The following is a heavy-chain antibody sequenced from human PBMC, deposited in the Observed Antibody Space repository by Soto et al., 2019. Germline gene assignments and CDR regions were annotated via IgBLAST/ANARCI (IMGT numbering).Heavy chain of an antibody. V-gene: IGHV3-23*01. Sequence: EVQLLESGGGLVQPGGSLRLSCGVSGFTFSNYAMSWVRQAPGKGLEWVSAINIGGDTTYYADSVKGRFTMSRDNSKNTLYLQMNSLRAEDTAVYYCAKLLVTQMPYYYGLDVWGQGTTVTVSS. CDR3: AKLLVTQMPYYYGLDV. D-gene: IGHD2-21*02. CDR1: GFTFSNYA. J-gene: IGHJ6*02. CDR2: INIGGDTT.